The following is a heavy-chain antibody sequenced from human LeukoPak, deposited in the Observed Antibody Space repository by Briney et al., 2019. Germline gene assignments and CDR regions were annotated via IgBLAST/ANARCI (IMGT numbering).Heavy chain of an antibody. V-gene: IGHV1-2*02. D-gene: IGHD6-6*01. CDR1: GYTFTNYY. J-gene: IGHJ4*02. Sequence: ASVKVSCEPSGYTFTNYYIHWVRQAPGQGPEWVGWINPASAGAAFAPKFQGRVSMTWDSPITTAFMDLTSLRSDDTAIYYCARQLGNYYRAFDFWGQGTLVTVSS. CDR3: ARQLGNYYRAFDF. CDR2: INPASAGA.